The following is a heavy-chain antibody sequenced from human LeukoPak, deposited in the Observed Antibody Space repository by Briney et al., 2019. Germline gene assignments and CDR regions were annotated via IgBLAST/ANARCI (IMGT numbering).Heavy chain of an antibody. V-gene: IGHV4-59*01. J-gene: IGHJ3*02. CDR3: ARYCTGANCYSNRGAFGT. Sequence: SETLSLTCTVSGGSISSYYWSWIRQPPGKGPEWIGHISYSGNINSNPSLRSRVTASVDTSKNQFSLKLSSVTAADTAVYYCARYCTGANCYSNRGAFGTWGRGTMVTVSS. D-gene: IGHD2-15*01. CDR1: GGSISSYY. CDR2: ISYSGNI.